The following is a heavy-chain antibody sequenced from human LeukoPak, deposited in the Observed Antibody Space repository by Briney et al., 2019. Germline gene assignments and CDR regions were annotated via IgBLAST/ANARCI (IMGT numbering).Heavy chain of an antibody. CDR3: AKSGDNYYGSGSNIDY. CDR1: GFTFSSYA. CDR2: ISGSDGST. Sequence: GGSLRLSCAASGFTFSSYAMSWVRQAPGKGLEWVSAISGSDGSTYYADSVKGRFTISRDNSKNTLYLQMNSLRAEDTAVYYCAKSGDNYYGSGSNIDYWGQGTLVTVSS. V-gene: IGHV3-23*01. J-gene: IGHJ4*02. D-gene: IGHD3-10*01.